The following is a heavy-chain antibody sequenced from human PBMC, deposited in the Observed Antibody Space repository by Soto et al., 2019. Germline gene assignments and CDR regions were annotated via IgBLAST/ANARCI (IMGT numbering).Heavy chain of an antibody. Sequence: EVQLVESGGGLVQPGGSLRLSCAASGFTFSSYSMNWVRQAPGKGLEWVSYISSSSSTIYYADSAKGRFTISRDNAKNSLYLQMNSLRAEDTAVYYCARAGGSLIRFAPWGQGPLVTVSS. CDR1: GFTFSSYS. V-gene: IGHV3-48*01. CDR3: ARAGGSLIRFAP. J-gene: IGHJ5*02. D-gene: IGHD1-26*01. CDR2: ISSSSSTI.